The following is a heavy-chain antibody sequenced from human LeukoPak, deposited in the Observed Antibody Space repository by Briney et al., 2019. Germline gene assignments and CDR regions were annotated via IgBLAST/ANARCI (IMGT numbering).Heavy chain of an antibody. Sequence: GGSLRLSCVASGYTFSDWYISWIRQAPGKGLEWISYINPGGNFIYYTDSVKGRFALSRDNAKNSVHLQLSSLRAEDTAVYYCARGHYGLDVWGQGTTVAVSS. CDR2: INPGGNFI. CDR3: ARGHYGLDV. V-gene: IGHV3-11*01. CDR1: GYTFSDWY. J-gene: IGHJ6*02.